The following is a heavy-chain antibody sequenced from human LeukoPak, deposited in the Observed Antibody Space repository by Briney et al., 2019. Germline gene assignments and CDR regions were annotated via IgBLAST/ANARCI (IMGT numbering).Heavy chain of an antibody. D-gene: IGHD6-13*01. CDR1: GFTFSSYA. Sequence: PGGSLRLSGAASGFTFSSYAMSWVRQAPGKGLEWVSAISGSGGSTYYADSVKGRFTISRDNSKNTLYLQMNSLRAEDTAVYYCAKDLSIAAAGNGDYWGQGTLVTVSS. CDR2: ISGSGGST. J-gene: IGHJ4*02. V-gene: IGHV3-23*01. CDR3: AKDLSIAAAGNGDY.